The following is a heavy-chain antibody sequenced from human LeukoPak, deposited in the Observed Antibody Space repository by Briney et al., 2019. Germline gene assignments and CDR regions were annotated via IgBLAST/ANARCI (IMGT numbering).Heavy chain of an antibody. Sequence: SETLSLTCTVSGGSISSGGYYWSWIRQHPGKGLEWIGYIYYSGSTYYNPSLKSRVTISVDTSKNQFSLKLSSVTAADTAVYYCARRETTVVSGYDYWGQGTLVTVSS. CDR3: ARRETTVVSGYDY. V-gene: IGHV4-31*03. CDR1: GGSISSGGYY. D-gene: IGHD4-11*01. CDR2: IYYSGST. J-gene: IGHJ4*02.